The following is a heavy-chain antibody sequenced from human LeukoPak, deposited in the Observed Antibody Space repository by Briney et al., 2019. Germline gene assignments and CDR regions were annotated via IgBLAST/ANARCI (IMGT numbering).Heavy chain of an antibody. CDR1: GYTFTSYD. CDR2: MSPNSGDT. D-gene: IGHD7-27*01. J-gene: IGHJ4*02. V-gene: IGHV1-8*01. CDR3: ARGPPNWGYDY. Sequence: ASVKVSCKASGYTFTSYDFNWVRQATGQRPEWMGWMSPNSGDTGYAQKFQDRVTMTRSTSISTAYMELSSLRSDDTAVYYCARGPPNWGYDYWGPGTLVTVSS.